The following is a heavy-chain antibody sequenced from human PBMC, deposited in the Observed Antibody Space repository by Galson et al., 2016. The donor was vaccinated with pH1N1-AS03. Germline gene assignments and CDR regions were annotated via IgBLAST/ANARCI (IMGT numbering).Heavy chain of an antibody. J-gene: IGHJ4*02. Sequence: SETLSLTCTVSGGSVSSSSYSWSWIRQPPGRGLEWIGYIFYSGSTNYNPSLKSRVTISVDRSKNQYSLKLSSVTAADTAVYYCAMTGFYDILTGSVPPFDFWGQGILVTVSS. CDR1: GGSVSSSSYS. D-gene: IGHD3-9*01. CDR3: AMTGFYDILTGSVPPFDF. CDR2: IFYSGST. V-gene: IGHV4-61*01.